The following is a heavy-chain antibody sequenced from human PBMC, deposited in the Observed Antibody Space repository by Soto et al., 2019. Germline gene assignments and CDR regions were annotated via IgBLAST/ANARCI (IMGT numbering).Heavy chain of an antibody. V-gene: IGHV3-48*01. D-gene: IGHD6-6*01. CDR3: ARGRQLPHYYYFYMDV. CDR2: ISGISSTI. Sequence: GGSLRLSCAASGFTLSSYSLNWVRQAPGKGLEWISYISGISSTIYYADSVKGRFTISRDNDKNSVHLQMNSLRAEDTAVYYCARGRQLPHYYYFYMDVWGIGTTVTVSS. J-gene: IGHJ6*03. CDR1: GFTLSSYS.